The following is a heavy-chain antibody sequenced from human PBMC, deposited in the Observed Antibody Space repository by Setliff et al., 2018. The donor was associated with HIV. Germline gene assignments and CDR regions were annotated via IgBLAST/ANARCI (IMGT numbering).Heavy chain of an antibody. D-gene: IGHD2-15*01. Sequence: PGESLKISCKGSGYSFTSYWTGWVRQMPGKGLEWMGIIYPGDADTRYSPSFQGQVTISADKSISTAYLQWSSLKASDTAMYYCARPCSGGSALGAFDIWGQGTMVTVSS. V-gene: IGHV5-51*01. J-gene: IGHJ3*02. CDR2: IYPGDADT. CDR3: ARPCSGGSALGAFDI. CDR1: GYSFTSYW.